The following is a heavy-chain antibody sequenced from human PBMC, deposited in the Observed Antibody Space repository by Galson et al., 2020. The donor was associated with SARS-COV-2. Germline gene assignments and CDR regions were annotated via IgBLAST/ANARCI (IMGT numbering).Heavy chain of an antibody. Sequence: ASETLSLTCTVSGGSISSSSYYWGWISQPPGKGLEWIGSIYYSGSTYYNPSLKSRVTISVDTSKNQFSLKLSSVTAADTAVYYCAMVRGSLVWGQGTTVTVSS. CDR2: IYYSGST. D-gene: IGHD3-10*01. V-gene: IGHV4-39*07. CDR1: GGSISSSSYY. J-gene: IGHJ6*02. CDR3: AMVRGSLV.